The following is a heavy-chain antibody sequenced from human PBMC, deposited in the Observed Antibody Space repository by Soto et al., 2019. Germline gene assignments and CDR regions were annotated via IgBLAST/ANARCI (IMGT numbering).Heavy chain of an antibody. CDR2: INPNSGGT. Sequence: ASVKVSCKASGYTFTGYYMHWVRQAPGQGLEWMGWINPNSGGTNYAQKFQGRVTMTRDTSISTAYMELSRLRSDDTAVYYCARDPHYGDYDAFDIWGQGTMVTVSS. CDR1: GYTFTGYY. D-gene: IGHD4-17*01. CDR3: ARDPHYGDYDAFDI. J-gene: IGHJ3*02. V-gene: IGHV1-2*02.